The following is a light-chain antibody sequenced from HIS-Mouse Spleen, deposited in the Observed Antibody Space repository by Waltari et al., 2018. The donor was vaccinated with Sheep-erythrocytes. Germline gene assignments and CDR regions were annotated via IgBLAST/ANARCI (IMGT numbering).Light chain of an antibody. CDR3: SSYAGSNNWV. Sequence: SYELTQPPSVSVSPGQTASITCSGDKLGDKYAYWYQQKPGQSPVLVIYQDSKRPSGIPERFSGSKSGNTASLTVSGLQAEDEADYYCSSYAGSNNWVFGGGTKLTVL. CDR2: QDS. J-gene: IGLJ3*02. CDR1: KLGDKY. V-gene: IGLV3-1*01.